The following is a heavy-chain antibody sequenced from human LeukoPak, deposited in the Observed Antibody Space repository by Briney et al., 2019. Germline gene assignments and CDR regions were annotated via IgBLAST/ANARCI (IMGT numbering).Heavy chain of an antibody. CDR2: SDPEDGET. Sequence: GASVKVSCKVSGYTLTELSMHWVRQAPGKGLEWMGGSDPEDGETIYAQKFQGRVTMTEDTSTDTAYMELSSLRSEDTAVYYCATDPYSSGYSWFDPWGQGTLVTVSS. D-gene: IGHD6-19*01. V-gene: IGHV1-24*01. J-gene: IGHJ5*02. CDR1: GYTLTELS. CDR3: ATDPYSSGYSWFDP.